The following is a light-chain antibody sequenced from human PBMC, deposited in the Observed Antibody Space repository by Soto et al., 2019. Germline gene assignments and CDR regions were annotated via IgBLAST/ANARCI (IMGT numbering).Light chain of an antibody. CDR1: QSVSSSY. J-gene: IGKJ1*01. CDR2: GAS. V-gene: IGKV3-20*01. CDR3: QPYGSSPWT. Sequence: EIVLTQSPGTLSLSPGERATLSCRASQSVSSSYLAWYQQKPGQAPRLLIYGASSRPTGIPDRFSGSGSGTDFTLTISRLEPEDFAVYYCQPYGSSPWTFGQGTKVEIK.